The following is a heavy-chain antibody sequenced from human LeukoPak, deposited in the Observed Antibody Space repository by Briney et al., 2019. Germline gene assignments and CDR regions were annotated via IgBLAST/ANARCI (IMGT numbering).Heavy chain of an antibody. D-gene: IGHD3-10*01. CDR2: ISGSGGST. J-gene: IGHJ4*02. CDR1: GFTFSSYA. CDR3: AKDHRGWFGELYPDY. V-gene: IGHV3-23*01. Sequence: GGSPRLSCAASGFTFSSYAMSWVRQAPGKGLEWVSAISGSGGSTYYADSVKGRFTISRDNSKNTLYLQMNSLRAEDTAVYYCAKDHRGWFGELYPDYWGQGTLVTVSS.